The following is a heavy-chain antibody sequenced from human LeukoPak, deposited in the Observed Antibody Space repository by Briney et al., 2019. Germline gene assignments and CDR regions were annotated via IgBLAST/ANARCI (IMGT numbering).Heavy chain of an antibody. J-gene: IGHJ3*02. CDR2: IRAGGTTA. CDR3: AKDPNGDYIGAFDN. V-gene: IGHV3-23*01. D-gene: IGHD4-17*01. Sequence: PGGSLRLSCAASGLTFSKYAMTWIRQAPGKGLEWVSSIRAGGTTAYYADSVKGRFTIPRDNSKNTLYLQMSGLRAEDTAVYYCAKDPNGDYIGAFDNWGQGTMVTVSS. CDR1: GLTFSKYA.